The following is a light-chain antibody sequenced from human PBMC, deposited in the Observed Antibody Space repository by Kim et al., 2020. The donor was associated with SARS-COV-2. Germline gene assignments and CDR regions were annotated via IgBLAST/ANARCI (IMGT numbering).Light chain of an antibody. Sequence: GRTVTNSCTRSSGSIDDNYVQWYQQRPGGVPTAVIYEDDQRPSGVSDRFSGSIDNSSNSASLTISGLKTEDEADYYCQSYNRSNVVFGGGTKVTVL. CDR1: SGSIDDNY. CDR3: QSYNRSNVV. J-gene: IGLJ2*01. CDR2: EDD. V-gene: IGLV6-57*03.